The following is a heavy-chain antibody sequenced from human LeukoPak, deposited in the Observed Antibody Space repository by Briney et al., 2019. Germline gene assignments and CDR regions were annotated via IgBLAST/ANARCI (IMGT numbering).Heavy chain of an antibody. CDR3: ARDRGGYDSYYFDY. D-gene: IGHD5-12*01. Sequence: PGGSLRLSGAASGFSFDDYGMSWVRQAPGKGLEGVSGINWNGGSTGYADSVKGRFTISRDNVKNSLYLQMNSLRAEDTAFYYCARDRGGYDSYYFDYWGQGTLVTVSS. V-gene: IGHV3-20*04. J-gene: IGHJ4*02. CDR1: GFSFDDYG. CDR2: INWNGGST.